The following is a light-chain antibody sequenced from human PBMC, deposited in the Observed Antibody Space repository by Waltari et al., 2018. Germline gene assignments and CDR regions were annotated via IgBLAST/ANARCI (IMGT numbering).Light chain of an antibody. V-gene: IGLV2-11*01. CDR3: CSYAGRYTSV. CDR1: NSDVGAYNY. Sequence: QSALTQPRSVSGSPGQSVTLSCTGTNSDVGAYNYVSWYQQRPGKAPKLVIDDVDKRPAEVPDRFSGAKAGNTASLTIAGLQADDEADYYCCSYAGRYTSVFGGGTKVTVL. CDR2: DVD. J-gene: IGLJ2*01.